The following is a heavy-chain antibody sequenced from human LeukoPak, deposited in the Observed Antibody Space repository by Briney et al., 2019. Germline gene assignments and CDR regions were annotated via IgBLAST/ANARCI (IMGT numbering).Heavy chain of an antibody. CDR2: INHSGST. CDR3: ARGSKKAAAGKSRTTYYYYGVDV. Sequence: SETLSLTCAVYGGSFSGYYWSWIRQPPGKGLEWIGEINHSGSTNYNPSLKSRVTISVDTSKNQFSLKLSSVTAADTAVYYCARGSKKAAAGKSRTTYYYYGVDVWGQGTTVTVSS. CDR1: GGSFSGYY. V-gene: IGHV4-34*01. J-gene: IGHJ6*02. D-gene: IGHD6-13*01.